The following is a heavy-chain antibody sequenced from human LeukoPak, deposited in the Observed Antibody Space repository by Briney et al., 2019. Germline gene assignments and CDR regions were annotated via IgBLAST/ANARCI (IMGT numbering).Heavy chain of an antibody. V-gene: IGHV3-30-3*01. Sequence: GRSLRLSCAASGFTFNSYVMHWVRQAPGKGLEWVALISYDGSNKYYADSVKGRFTISRDNSKNTLYLQMNSLRAEDTAVYYCARRRYNWNAIDYWGQGTLVTVSS. CDR1: GFTFNSYV. J-gene: IGHJ4*02. D-gene: IGHD1-20*01. CDR3: ARRRYNWNAIDY. CDR2: ISYDGSNK.